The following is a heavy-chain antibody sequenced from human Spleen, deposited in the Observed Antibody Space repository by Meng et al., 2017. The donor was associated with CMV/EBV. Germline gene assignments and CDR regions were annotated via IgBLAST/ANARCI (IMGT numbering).Heavy chain of an antibody. J-gene: IGHJ4*02. D-gene: IGHD3-10*01. CDR1: GFTFDDYA. Sequence: SLKISCVVFGFTFDDYAMHWVRQAPGKGLEWVSGISWNSRKLDYADSVKGRFTISRDNAKNSLHLQMNSLRPEDTALYYCVKASGLYYGSGTFDYFDSWGQGTLVTVSS. CDR2: ISWNSRKL. V-gene: IGHV3-9*01. CDR3: VKASGLYYGSGTFDYFDS.